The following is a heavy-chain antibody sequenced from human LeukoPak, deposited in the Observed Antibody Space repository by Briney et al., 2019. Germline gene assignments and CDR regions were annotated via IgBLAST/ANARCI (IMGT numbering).Heavy chain of an antibody. CDR3: ARGPPGARLFDY. D-gene: IGHD1-26*01. CDR2: IYYSEST. J-gene: IGHJ4*02. V-gene: IGHV4-59*01. CDR1: GGSISSYY. Sequence: SETLSLTCTVSGGSISSYYWSWIRQPPGKGLEWIGYIYYSESTNYNPSLKSRVTISVDTSKNQFSLKLSSVTAADTAVYYCARGPPGARLFDYWGQGTLVTVSS.